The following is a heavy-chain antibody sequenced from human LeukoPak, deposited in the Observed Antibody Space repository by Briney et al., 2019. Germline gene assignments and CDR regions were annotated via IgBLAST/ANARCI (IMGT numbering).Heavy chain of an antibody. V-gene: IGHV4-4*07. CDR2: FYVSGSI. CDR3: ARQGGLGTPASGSLEAFDY. J-gene: IGHJ4*02. D-gene: IGHD4-23*01. Sequence: SETLSLTCTVSGGPVSTYYWSWVRQPAGKGLEWIGRFYVSGSIDYNPSLKSRITISVDKSKNQFSLKLTSVTAADTAVYYCARQGGLGTPASGSLEAFDYWGQGTLVTVSS. CDR1: GGPVSTYY.